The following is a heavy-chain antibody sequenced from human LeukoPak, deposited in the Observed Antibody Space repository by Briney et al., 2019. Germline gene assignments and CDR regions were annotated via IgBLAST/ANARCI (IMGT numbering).Heavy chain of an antibody. D-gene: IGHD6-19*01. Sequence: SGGSLRLSCAASEFIFSGSTMHWVRQASGKGLEWIAYIYDSGTSSGTTKYNPSLNSRVTISVDRSKNQFSLKLRSVTAADTAVYYCARHEGSTGWYYYWGPGTLVTVSS. CDR1: EFIFSGST. V-gene: IGHV4-59*08. CDR3: ARHEGSTGWYYY. J-gene: IGHJ4*02. CDR2: IYDSGTSSGTT.